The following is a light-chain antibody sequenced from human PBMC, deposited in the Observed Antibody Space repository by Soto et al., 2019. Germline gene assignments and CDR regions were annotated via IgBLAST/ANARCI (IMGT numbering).Light chain of an antibody. J-gene: IGKJ4*01. V-gene: IGKV3-15*01. CDR2: GAS. Sequence: EIVVTQSPATLSVSPGERATLSCRASQSVSSNLAWYQQKPGQAPRLLIYGASTRATGIPARFSGSGSGTEFTLTISRLQSEDFAVYYCQQYNDWPFFGGGTKVEIK. CDR1: QSVSSN. CDR3: QQYNDWPF.